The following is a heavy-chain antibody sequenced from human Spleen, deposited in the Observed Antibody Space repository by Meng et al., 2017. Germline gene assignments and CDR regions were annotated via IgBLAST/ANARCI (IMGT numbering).Heavy chain of an antibody. J-gene: IGHJ5*02. D-gene: IGHD6-13*01. CDR1: GYNFTSYA. CDR2: INTYTGSP. V-gene: IGHV7-4-1*02. Sequence: QVQLVQSGSELQKPGASVQVSCKASGYNFTSYAMTWVRQAPGQGLEWMGRINTYTGSPTYAQGFTGRFVFSLDTSISTAYLQISGLRAEDTAVYYCARYRSSSWFDHWGQGSLVTVSS. CDR3: ARYRSSSWFDH.